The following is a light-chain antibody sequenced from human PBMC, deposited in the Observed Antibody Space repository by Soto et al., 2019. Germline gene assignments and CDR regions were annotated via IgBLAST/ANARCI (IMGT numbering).Light chain of an antibody. Sequence: QSVLTQPASVSGSPGQSLTISCTGTSSDVGGYNYVSWYQQHPGKAPKLLIYDVTNRPSGVSNRFSASKSGNTASLTISGLQAEDEADYYCSSYTTSSTVVFGGGTKVTVL. CDR2: DVT. V-gene: IGLV2-14*03. J-gene: IGLJ2*01. CDR3: SSYTTSSTVV. CDR1: SSDVGGYNY.